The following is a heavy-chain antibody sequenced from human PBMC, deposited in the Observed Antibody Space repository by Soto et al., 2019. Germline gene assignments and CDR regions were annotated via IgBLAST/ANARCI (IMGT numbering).Heavy chain of an antibody. CDR3: ATTWLRFLEWLFILDP. Sequence: SLKVSCKASVGTFSSYAISCVRQGPGQGLEWMGGIIPIFGTANCAQKFQGRVTITADKSTSTAYMELSSLRSEDTAVYYCATTWLRFLEWLFILDPWGQGTLVTVSS. CDR1: VGTFSSYA. J-gene: IGHJ5*02. D-gene: IGHD3-3*01. V-gene: IGHV1-69*06. CDR2: IIPIFGTA.